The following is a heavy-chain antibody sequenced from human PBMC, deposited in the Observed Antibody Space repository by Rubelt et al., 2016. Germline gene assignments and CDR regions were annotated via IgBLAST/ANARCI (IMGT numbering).Heavy chain of an antibody. D-gene: IGHD5-24*01. CDR1: GYTFTSYY. CDR3: ARTKTVEMATIPLAY. V-gene: IGHV1-46*01. J-gene: IGHJ4*02. CDR2: INPSGGST. Sequence: QVQLVQSGAEVKTPGASVKVSCTASGYTFTSYYMHWVRQAPGQGLEWMGIINPSGGSTSYEQKCQGRVTMARDRSTSTVYMELSSLRSEETAVYYCARTKTVEMATIPLAYWGQGTLVTVSS.